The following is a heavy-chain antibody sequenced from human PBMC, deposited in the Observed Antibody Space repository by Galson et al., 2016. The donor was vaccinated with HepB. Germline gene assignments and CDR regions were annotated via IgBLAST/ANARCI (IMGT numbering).Heavy chain of an antibody. CDR3: ARERGNVPGN. D-gene: IGHD4-23*01. Sequence: CAISGDSVSSNVAAWHWIRQSPSRGLEWLGRTYYTSKWSSNYAMSVRSRITINPDTSKNQFSLQLNSVTPEDTAVYFCARERGNVPGNWGQGTLVTVSS. CDR1: GDSVSSNVAA. CDR2: TYYTSKWSS. V-gene: IGHV6-1*01. J-gene: IGHJ4*02.